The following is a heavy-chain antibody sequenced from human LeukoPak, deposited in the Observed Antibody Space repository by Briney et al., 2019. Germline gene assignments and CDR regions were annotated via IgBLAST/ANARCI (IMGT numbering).Heavy chain of an antibody. CDR3: ARDIVDSSSWYYFDY. V-gene: IGHV3-7*01. CDR1: GFTFSSYW. D-gene: IGHD6-13*01. J-gene: IGHJ4*02. Sequence: GGSLRLSCAASGFTFSSYWMSWVRQAPGKGLEWVANIKQDGSEKYYVDSVKGRFTISRDNAKNSLYLQMNSLRAEDTAVYYYARDIVDSSSWYYFDYWGQGTLVTVSS. CDR2: IKQDGSEK.